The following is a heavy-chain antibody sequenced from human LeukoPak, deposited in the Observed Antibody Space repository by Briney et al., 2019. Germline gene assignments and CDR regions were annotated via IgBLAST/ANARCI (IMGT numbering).Heavy chain of an antibody. CDR2: FFLKGST. Sequence: AETLSLTCTVSGYSITSAYYWGWIRQPPGKGLEWIGSFFLKGSTYYNPSLKSRVTISVDTSKNQFSLTLSSVTAADTAVYYCARSRYYDSPDAFDIWGQGTVVTVPS. D-gene: IGHD3-22*01. CDR1: GYSITSAYY. CDR3: ARSRYYDSPDAFDI. V-gene: IGHV4-38-2*02. J-gene: IGHJ3*02.